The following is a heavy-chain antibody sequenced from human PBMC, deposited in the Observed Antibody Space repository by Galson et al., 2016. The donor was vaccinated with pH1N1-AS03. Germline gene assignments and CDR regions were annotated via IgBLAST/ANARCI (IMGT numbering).Heavy chain of an antibody. CDR2: IWYDGSNK. V-gene: IGHV3-33*01. D-gene: IGHD3-22*01. CDR3: ARGQGYNSGYFDTDY. Sequence: FLRLSCAASGFTFSSYGMHWVRQTPDKGLEWVAVIWYDGSNKYYADSVKGRFTISRDNSKNTLYLQMSSLRAEDTAVYYCARGQGYNSGYFDTDYWGRGTLVTVSS. J-gene: IGHJ4*02. CDR1: GFTFSSYG.